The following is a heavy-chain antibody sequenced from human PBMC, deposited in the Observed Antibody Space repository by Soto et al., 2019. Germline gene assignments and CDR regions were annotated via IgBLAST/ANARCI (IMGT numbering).Heavy chain of an antibody. CDR1: GFTFSSYG. Sequence: QVQLVESGGGVVQPGRSLSLSCAASGFTFSSYGIHWVRQAPGKGLEWVAVIWSDGSNKYYADSVKGRFTISRDNTKNTLYLQMNSLRAEDTAVYDCARDVLVRGIKYHAMDVWGQGTTVTVS. CDR3: ARDVLVRGIKYHAMDV. J-gene: IGHJ6*02. CDR2: IWSDGSNK. V-gene: IGHV3-33*01. D-gene: IGHD3-10*01.